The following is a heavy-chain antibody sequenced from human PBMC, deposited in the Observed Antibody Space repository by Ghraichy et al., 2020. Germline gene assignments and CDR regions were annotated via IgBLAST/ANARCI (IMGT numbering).Heavy chain of an antibody. CDR2: INHSGST. CDR3: ARHDTAVAGTGEYYFDY. D-gene: IGHD6-19*01. CDR1: GGSFSGYY. Sequence: SENLSLTCAVYGGSFSGYYWSWIRQPPGKGLEWIGEINHSGSTNYNPSLKSRVTISVDTSKNQFSLKLSSVTAADTAVYYCARHDTAVAGTGEYYFDYWGQGTLVTVSS. V-gene: IGHV4-34*01. J-gene: IGHJ4*02.